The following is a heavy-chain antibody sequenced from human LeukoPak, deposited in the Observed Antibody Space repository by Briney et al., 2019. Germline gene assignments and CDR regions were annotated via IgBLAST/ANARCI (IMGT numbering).Heavy chain of an antibody. CDR2: ISGSGGNT. Sequence: PGGSLRLSCAASGFTFSSYAMSWVRQAPGKGLEWVSAISGSGGNTYYADSVKGRFTISRDNSKNTLYLQMKSLRAEDTAVYYCAKAKITIFGGNDYWGQGTLVTVSS. CDR1: GFTFSSYA. D-gene: IGHD3-3*01. V-gene: IGHV3-23*01. J-gene: IGHJ4*02. CDR3: AKAKITIFGGNDY.